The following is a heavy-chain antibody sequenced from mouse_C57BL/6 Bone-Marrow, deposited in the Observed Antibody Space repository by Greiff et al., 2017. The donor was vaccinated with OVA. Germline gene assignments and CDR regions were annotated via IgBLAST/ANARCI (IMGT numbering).Heavy chain of an antibody. D-gene: IGHD2-2*01. Sequence: EVQVVESGPGMVKPSQSLSLTCTVPGYSITSGYDWHWIRHFPGNKLEWMGYISYSGSTNYNPSLKSRISITHDTSKNHFFLKLNSVTTEDTATYYCARGGIWLEDWYFDVWGTGTTVTVSS. V-gene: IGHV3-1*01. CDR1: GYSITSGYD. CDR2: ISYSGST. J-gene: IGHJ1*03. CDR3: ARGGIWLEDWYFDV.